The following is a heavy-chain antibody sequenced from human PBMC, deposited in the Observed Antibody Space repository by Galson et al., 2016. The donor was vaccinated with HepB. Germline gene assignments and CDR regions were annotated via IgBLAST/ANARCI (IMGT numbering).Heavy chain of an antibody. J-gene: IGHJ4*02. CDR2: IYYTGNT. CDR3: ARDARNSAIAYFDY. CDR1: GDSISPYY. D-gene: IGHD5-18*01. Sequence: SETLSLTCTVSGDSISPYYWSWIRQPPGKGLEWIAYIYYTGNTNYNPPLKSRVTISLDTSKNQFSLKLSSVTAADTAVYYCARDARNSAIAYFDYWGQGTLVTVSS. V-gene: IGHV4-59*01.